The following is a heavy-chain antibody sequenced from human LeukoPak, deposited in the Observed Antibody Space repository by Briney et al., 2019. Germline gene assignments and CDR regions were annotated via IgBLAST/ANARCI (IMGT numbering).Heavy chain of an antibody. CDR3: ARDKLQLYFDY. Sequence: SQTLSLTCTVSGGSISSGSYYWSWIRQPAGKGLEWIGRIYTSGSTNYNPSLKSRVTISVDTSKNQFSLKLSSVTAADTAVYYCARDKLQLYFDYWGQGTLVTVSS. V-gene: IGHV4-61*02. D-gene: IGHD5-18*01. CDR2: IYTSGST. J-gene: IGHJ4*02. CDR1: GGSISSGSYY.